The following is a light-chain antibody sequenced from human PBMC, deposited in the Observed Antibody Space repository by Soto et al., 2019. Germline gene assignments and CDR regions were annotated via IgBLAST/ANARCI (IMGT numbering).Light chain of an antibody. CDR1: HSVRSY. CDR2: DAT. V-gene: IGKV3-11*01. Sequence: EIVLTQSPATLSLSPGERATLSCRASHSVRSYLVWYQQKPGHAPRPLIYDATNRATGIPARFSGSGSGTDFTLNISSLEPEDFAVYYCQQRSNWPRTFGGGTNVTIK. J-gene: IGKJ4*01. CDR3: QQRSNWPRT.